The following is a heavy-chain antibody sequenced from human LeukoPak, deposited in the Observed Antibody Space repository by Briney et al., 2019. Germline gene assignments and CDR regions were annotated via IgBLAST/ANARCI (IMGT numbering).Heavy chain of an antibody. CDR3: AIGSYALG. CDR1: GFTFSNYW. J-gene: IGHJ4*02. D-gene: IGHD3-16*01. Sequence: GGSLRLSCTASGFTFSNYWMSWVRQAPGKGLEWVATINQDGSETYYVDSLKGRFTISRDNAKNSLYLQMNSLRAEDTAVYYCAIGSYALGWGQGTLVTVSS. CDR2: INQDGSET. V-gene: IGHV3-7*01.